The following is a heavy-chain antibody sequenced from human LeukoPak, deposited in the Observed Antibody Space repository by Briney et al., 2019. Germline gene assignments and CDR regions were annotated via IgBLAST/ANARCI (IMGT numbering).Heavy chain of an antibody. J-gene: IGHJ4*02. V-gene: IGHV5-51*01. CDR1: GYTFTSSW. CDR2: VYPGDSAT. D-gene: IGHD3/OR15-3a*01. CDR3: ARFAYGSDFFPGHY. Sequence: GESLKISCKGSGYTFTSSWIGWVRQMPGKGLEWMGIVYPGDSATRYSPSFQGQVTISADRSITTAYLQWSSLKASDTAMYYCARFAYGSDFFPGHYWGQGTRVTVSS.